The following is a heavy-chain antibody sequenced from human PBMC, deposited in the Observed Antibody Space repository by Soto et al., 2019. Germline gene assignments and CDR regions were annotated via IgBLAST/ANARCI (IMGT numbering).Heavy chain of an antibody. V-gene: IGHV1-69*06. CDR3: ARDPPPYCSGGSCYSGGWFDP. J-gene: IGHJ5*02. CDR1: GGTFSSYA. CDR2: IIPIFGTA. Sequence: SVKVSCKASGGTFSSYAISWVRQAPGQGLEWMGGIIPIFGTANYAQKFQGRVTITADKSTSTAYMELSSLRSEDTAVYYCARDPPPYCSGGSCYSGGWFDPWGQGTLVTVSS. D-gene: IGHD2-15*01.